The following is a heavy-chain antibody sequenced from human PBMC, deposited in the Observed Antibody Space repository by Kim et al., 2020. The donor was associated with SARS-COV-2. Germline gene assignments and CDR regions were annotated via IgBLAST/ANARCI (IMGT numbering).Heavy chain of an antibody. V-gene: IGHV4-39*07. Sequence: SETLSLTCTVSGGSISSSSYYWDWIRQPPGKGLEWIGSIYYSGSTYYNPSLKSRVTISVDTSKNQFSLKLSSVTAADTAVYYCARDYTEIEFYYGSGTHYTLDYWGQGTLVTVSS. CDR3: ARDYTEIEFYYGSGTHYTLDY. D-gene: IGHD3-10*01. J-gene: IGHJ4*02. CDR1: GGSISSSSYY. CDR2: IYYSGST.